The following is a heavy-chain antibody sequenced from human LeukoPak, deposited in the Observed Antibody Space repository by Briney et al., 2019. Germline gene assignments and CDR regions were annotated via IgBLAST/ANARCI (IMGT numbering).Heavy chain of an antibody. CDR1: GFTFSSYE. CDR3: ARDRWGYSYGGD. V-gene: IGHV3-48*03. D-gene: IGHD5-12*01. Sequence: GGSLRLSCAASGFTFSSYEMNWVRQAPGKGLEWVSYISSSGRTIYYADSVKGRFTLSRDNAKNSLYLQMNSLRAEDTAVYYCARDRWGYSYGGDWGQGTQVTVSS. J-gene: IGHJ4*02. CDR2: ISSSGRTI.